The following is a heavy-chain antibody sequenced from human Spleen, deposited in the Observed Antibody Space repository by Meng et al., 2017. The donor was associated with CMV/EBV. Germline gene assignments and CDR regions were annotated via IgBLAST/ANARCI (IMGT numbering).Heavy chain of an antibody. J-gene: IGHJ4*02. CDR1: GGSVSSDSYY. CDR2: INHSGST. V-gene: IGHV4-39*07. D-gene: IGHD3-10*01. CDR3: AREIYGSGSYYSLYYFDY. Sequence: SETLSLTCTVSGGSVSSDSYYWSWIRQPPGKGLEWIGEINHSGSTNYNPSLKSRVTISVDTSKNQFSLKLSSVTAADTAVYYCAREIYGSGSYYSLYYFDYWGQGTLVTVSS.